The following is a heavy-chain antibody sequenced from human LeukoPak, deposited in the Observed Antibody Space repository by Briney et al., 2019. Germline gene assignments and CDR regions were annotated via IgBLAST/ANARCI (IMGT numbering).Heavy chain of an antibody. J-gene: IGHJ4*02. D-gene: IGHD6-13*01. CDR3: ARGGDWSSSWYPNFFDY. Sequence: ASVKVSCKASGYTFTGYYMHWVRQAPGQGLEWMGWINPNSGGTNYAQKFQGWVTMTRDTSISTAYMELSRLRSDDTAVYYCARGGDWSSSWYPNFFDYWGQGTLVTVSS. CDR2: INPNSGGT. V-gene: IGHV1-2*04. CDR1: GYTFTGYY.